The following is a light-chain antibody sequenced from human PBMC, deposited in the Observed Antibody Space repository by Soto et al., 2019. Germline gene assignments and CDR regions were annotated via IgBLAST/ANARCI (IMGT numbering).Light chain of an antibody. CDR3: IKDYNYQRT. V-gene: IGKV1-6*01. J-gene: IGKJ1*01. CDR2: AAY. Sequence: NPIDQSPSTLSVSVGNRVTTTCRASQTISSWLACYQQKPGKDHKIMIYAAYTLQSGVPSRFSGSGSGTDVTLTIRSMQPEDFATYYCIKDYNYQRTFGHGNKGAIK. CDR1: QTISSW.